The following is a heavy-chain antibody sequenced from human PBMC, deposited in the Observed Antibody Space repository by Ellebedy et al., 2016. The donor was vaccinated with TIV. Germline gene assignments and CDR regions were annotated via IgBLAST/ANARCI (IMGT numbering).Heavy chain of an antibody. CDR1: GGCFTSYY. V-gene: IGHV4-59*13. CDR3: ARFRGGGGSSYFDH. CDR2: LTHIGTT. Sequence: GSLRLXCTVSGGCFTSYYWTWIRQPPGKGLEWIGHLTHIGTTNYNPSLQSRVAMSLDSSKTQFSLELKSVTAADTAVYYCARFRGGGGSSYFDHWGQGTLVTVSS. J-gene: IGHJ4*02. D-gene: IGHD2-15*01.